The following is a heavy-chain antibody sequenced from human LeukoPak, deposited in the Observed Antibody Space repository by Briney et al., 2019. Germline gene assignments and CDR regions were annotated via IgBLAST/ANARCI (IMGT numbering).Heavy chain of an antibody. CDR1: GFTFRNYA. Sequence: GGSLRLSCAASGFTFRNYAMHWVRQAPGKGLEWVAVISYDGSKKYYADSVKGRFTISRDNSKNTLYVQMNSLRPEDTAVYYWAGGDFGVVYFDYWGQGTLVTVSP. D-gene: IGHD3-3*01. V-gene: IGHV3-30*04. CDR2: ISYDGSKK. CDR3: AGGDFGVVYFDY. J-gene: IGHJ4*02.